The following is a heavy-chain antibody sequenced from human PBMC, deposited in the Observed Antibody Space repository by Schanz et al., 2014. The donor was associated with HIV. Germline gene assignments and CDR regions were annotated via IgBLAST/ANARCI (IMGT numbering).Heavy chain of an antibody. CDR3: AKSRGDSWPYGMDV. CDR1: GFTFDDYA. Sequence: EVQLVESGGGLVQPGRSLRLSCAASGFTFDDYAMHWVRQAPGKGLEWVSSISSSSGYIYYADSVKGRFTISRDNANNSLYLQMNSLRAEDTAVYYCAKSRGDSWPYGMDVWGQGTTVTVSS. CDR2: ISSSSGYI. V-gene: IGHV3-9*01. D-gene: IGHD4-17*01. J-gene: IGHJ6*02.